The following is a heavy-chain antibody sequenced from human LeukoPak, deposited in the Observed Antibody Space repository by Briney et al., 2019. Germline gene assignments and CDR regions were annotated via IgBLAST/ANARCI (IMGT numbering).Heavy chain of an antibody. Sequence: GSSVKVSCKASGGTFISYAISWVRQAPGQGLEWMGGIIPIFGTANYAQKFQGRVTITTDESTSTAYMELSSLRSEDTAVYYCAITYYYDSSGYYPFDYWGQGTLVTVSS. V-gene: IGHV1-69*05. CDR1: GGTFISYA. CDR2: IIPIFGTA. D-gene: IGHD3-22*01. J-gene: IGHJ4*02. CDR3: AITYYYDSSGYYPFDY.